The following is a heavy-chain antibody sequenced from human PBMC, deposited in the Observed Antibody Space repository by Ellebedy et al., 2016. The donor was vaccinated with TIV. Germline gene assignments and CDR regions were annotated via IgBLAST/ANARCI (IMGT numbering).Heavy chain of an antibody. V-gene: IGHV3-7*03. CDR3: ATDEGNY. CDR1: GFTFSDYW. CDR2: IKPGGNEK. J-gene: IGHJ4*02. Sequence: PGGSLRLSCAASGFTFSDYWMNWVRQAPGKGLEWVANIKPGGNEKFYVGSVVGRFTISRDNANNSLYLQMDSLRAEDMAVYYCATDEGNYWGQGTLVTVSS. D-gene: IGHD3-10*01.